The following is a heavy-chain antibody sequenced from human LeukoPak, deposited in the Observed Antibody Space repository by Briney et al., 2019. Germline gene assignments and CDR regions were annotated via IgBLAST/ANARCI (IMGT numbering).Heavy chain of an antibody. D-gene: IGHD6-6*01. CDR1: GFTFDDYA. V-gene: IGHV3-9*01. J-gene: IGHJ6*02. Sequence: GGSLRLSCAASGFTFDDYAMHWVRQAPGKGLEWVSGISWNSGSIGYADSVKGRFTISRDNAKNSLYLQMNSLRAEDTALYYRAKDLEYSSSSDGMDVWGQGTTVTVSS. CDR2: ISWNSGSI. CDR3: AKDLEYSSSSDGMDV.